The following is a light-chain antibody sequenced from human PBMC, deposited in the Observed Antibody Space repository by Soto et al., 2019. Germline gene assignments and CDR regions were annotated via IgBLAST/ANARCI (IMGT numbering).Light chain of an antibody. Sequence: EIVMTQSPATLSVSPGERVTLSCRASESLSTYLAWYQQKPGQAPGLLIYGASTKATGIPARFSGSGSATDFTLTISSLQSEDFAVYYCQSYNDWPFTFGHGTKLEI. V-gene: IGKV3-15*01. CDR3: QSYNDWPFT. J-gene: IGKJ2*01. CDR1: ESLSTY. CDR2: GAS.